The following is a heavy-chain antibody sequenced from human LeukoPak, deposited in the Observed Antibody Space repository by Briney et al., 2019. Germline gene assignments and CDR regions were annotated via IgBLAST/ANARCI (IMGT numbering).Heavy chain of an antibody. D-gene: IGHD6-13*01. Sequence: GGSLRLSCAASGFTFDDYAMHWVRQAPGKGLEWVSGISWNSGSIGYADSVKGRFTISRDNAKNSLYLQMNSLRAEDTALYYCAKDISDKRAAAGNWFDPWGQGTLVTVSS. V-gene: IGHV3-9*01. CDR3: AKDISDKRAAAGNWFDP. J-gene: IGHJ5*02. CDR2: ISWNSGSI. CDR1: GFTFDDYA.